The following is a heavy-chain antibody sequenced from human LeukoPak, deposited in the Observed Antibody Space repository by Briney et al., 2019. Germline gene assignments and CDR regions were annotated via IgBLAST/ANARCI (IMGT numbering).Heavy chain of an antibody. Sequence: PGGSLRLSCAASGFTFSSYGLHWVRQAPGKGLEWVAFIRYDGSNKYYADSVKGRFTISRDNSKNTPYLQMNSLRAEDTAVYYCAKSAGTPLYFYMDVWGKGTTVTVSS. D-gene: IGHD1-26*01. J-gene: IGHJ6*03. CDR1: GFTFSSYG. CDR3: AKSAGTPLYFYMDV. CDR2: IRYDGSNK. V-gene: IGHV3-30*02.